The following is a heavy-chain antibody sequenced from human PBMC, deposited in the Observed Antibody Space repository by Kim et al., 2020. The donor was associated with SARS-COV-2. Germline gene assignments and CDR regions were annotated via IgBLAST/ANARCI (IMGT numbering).Heavy chain of an antibody. J-gene: IGHJ5*02. Sequence: GGSLRLSCAASGFTFSSFGMHWVRQAPGKGLEWVAFIWYDGSNEYYADSVKGRFTISRDNSKKTLYLQMNSLRVDDTAVYYCARDMNYYESNAYCYTWGPGTLLTVSS. CDR2: IWYDGSNE. D-gene: IGHD3-22*01. CDR1: GFTFSSFG. V-gene: IGHV3-33*01. CDR3: ARDMNYYESNAYCYT.